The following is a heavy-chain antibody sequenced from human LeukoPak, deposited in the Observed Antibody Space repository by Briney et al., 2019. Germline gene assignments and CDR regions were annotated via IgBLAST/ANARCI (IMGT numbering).Heavy chain of an antibody. CDR3: ARDPPKRLYYYDSSGYSDY. J-gene: IGHJ4*02. CDR1: GFTFSSYW. Sequence: PGGSLRLSCAASGFTFSSYWMHWVRQAPGKGLVWVSRINSDGSSTSYADSVKGRFTISRDNAKNSLYLQMNSLGAEDTAVYYCARDPPKRLYYYDSSGYSDYWGQGTLVTVSS. V-gene: IGHV3-74*01. D-gene: IGHD3-22*01. CDR2: INSDGSST.